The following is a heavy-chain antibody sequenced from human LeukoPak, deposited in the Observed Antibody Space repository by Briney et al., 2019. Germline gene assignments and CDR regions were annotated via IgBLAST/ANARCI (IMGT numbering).Heavy chain of an antibody. J-gene: IGHJ4*02. D-gene: IGHD3-10*01. CDR3: ARDVPAGLIPHRGGFDY. V-gene: IGHV1-69*13. CDR2: IIPIFGTA. Sequence: ASVKVSCKASGGTFSSYAISWVRQAPGQGLEWMGGIIPIFGTANYAQKFQGRVTITADESTSTAYMELSSLRSEDTAVYYCARDVPAGLIPHRGGFDYWGQGTLVTVSS. CDR1: GGTFSSYA.